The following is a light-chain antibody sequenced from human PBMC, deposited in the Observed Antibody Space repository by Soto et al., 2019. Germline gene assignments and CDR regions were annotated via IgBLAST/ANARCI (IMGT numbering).Light chain of an antibody. CDR1: SGHSSYA. V-gene: IGLV4-69*01. CDR2: VNSDGSH. CDR3: QTWGTGIQV. J-gene: IGLJ2*01. Sequence: QLVLTQSPSASASLEASVKLTCTLSSGHSSYAIAWHQQQPEKGPRYLMKVNSDGSHSKGDGIPDRFSGSSSGAERYLTISSLQSEDEADYYCQTWGTGIQVFGGGTKLTVL.